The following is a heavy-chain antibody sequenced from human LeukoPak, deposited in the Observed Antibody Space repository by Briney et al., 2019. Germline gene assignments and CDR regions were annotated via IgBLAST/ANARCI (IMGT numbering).Heavy chain of an antibody. V-gene: IGHV4-39*07. Sequence: SETLSLTCAVYGGSLSGSYWGWIRQPPGKGLEWIGSIYYSGSTYYNPSLKSRVTMSVDTSKNQFSLKLSSVTAADTAVYYCARVPGYYYYYGMDVWGQGTTVTVSS. CDR1: GGSLSGSY. CDR2: IYYSGST. CDR3: ARVPGYYYYYGMDV. J-gene: IGHJ6*02.